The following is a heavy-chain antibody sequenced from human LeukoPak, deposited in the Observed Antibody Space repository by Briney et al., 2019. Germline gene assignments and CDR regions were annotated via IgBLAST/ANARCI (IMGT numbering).Heavy chain of an antibody. CDR3: ARDSGYSAFDI. Sequence: GGSPRLSCAASGFTFSSYGMHWVRQAPGKGLEWVAVISYDGSNKYYADSVKGRFTISRDNSKNTLCLQMNSLRAEDTAVYYCARDSGYSAFDIWGQGTMVTVSS. V-gene: IGHV3-30*03. CDR2: ISYDGSNK. J-gene: IGHJ3*02. CDR1: GFTFSSYG. D-gene: IGHD3-22*01.